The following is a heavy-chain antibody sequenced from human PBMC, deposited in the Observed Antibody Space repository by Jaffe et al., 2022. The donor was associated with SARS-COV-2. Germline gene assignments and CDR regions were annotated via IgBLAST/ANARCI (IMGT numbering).Heavy chain of an antibody. D-gene: IGHD2-15*01. J-gene: IGHJ4*02. V-gene: IGHV3-30*18. CDR1: GFTFNTYG. CDR2: ISYDGSNK. CDR3: AKDGFYCSGGSCYGFDY. Sequence: QVQLVESGGGVVQPGRSLTLSCAASGFTFNTYGMHWVRQAPGKGLEWVAVISYDGSNKYYADSVKGRFTISRDNSKNTLYLQMDSLRAEDTAVYYCAKDGFYCSGGSCYGFDYWGQGTLITVSS.